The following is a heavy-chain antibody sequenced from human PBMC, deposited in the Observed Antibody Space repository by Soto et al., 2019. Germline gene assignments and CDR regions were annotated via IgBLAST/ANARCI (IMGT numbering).Heavy chain of an antibody. J-gene: IGHJ5*02. Sequence: GGSLRLSCTASGFTFGDYAMSWVRQAPGKGLEWVGFIRSKAYGGTTEYAASVKGRFTISRDDSKSIAYLQMNSLKTEDTAVYYCTRVNDYVWGSYRHTGPSFDPWGQGTLVTGSS. V-gene: IGHV3-49*04. CDR3: TRVNDYVWGSYRHTGPSFDP. D-gene: IGHD3-16*02. CDR2: IRSKAYGGTT. CDR1: GFTFGDYA.